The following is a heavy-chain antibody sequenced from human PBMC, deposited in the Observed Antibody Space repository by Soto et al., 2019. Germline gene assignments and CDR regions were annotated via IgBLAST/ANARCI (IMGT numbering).Heavy chain of an antibody. CDR1: GFTFSDDY. Sequence: QVQLVESGGGLVKPGGSLRLSCAASGFTFSDDYMNWIRQAPGKGLEWVSYISSSSSYTNYAASVKGRFTISRDNAKNSLYLQMNSLRAEDTAVYYCARDHYGPGWFDPWGQGTLVTVSS. V-gene: IGHV3-11*05. J-gene: IGHJ5*02. D-gene: IGHD3-10*01. CDR2: ISSSSSYT. CDR3: ARDHYGPGWFDP.